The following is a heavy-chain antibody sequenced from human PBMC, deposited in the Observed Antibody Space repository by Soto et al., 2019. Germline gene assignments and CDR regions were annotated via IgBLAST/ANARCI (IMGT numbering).Heavy chain of an antibody. V-gene: IGHV3-23*01. CDR2: ISSSDGST. CDR3: ASPRNNSTILDS. J-gene: IGHJ4*02. CDR1: GFTLSNYA. D-gene: IGHD1-20*01. Sequence: EVQLLESGGGLVQPGGSLRLSCAASGFTLSNYAVTWVRQAPGKGLEWVSAISSSDGSTHYADSVKGRFTVSRDNSRNHLYRKMASLRAAAPAVYFCASPRNNSTILDSGGQGTWSPSPQ.